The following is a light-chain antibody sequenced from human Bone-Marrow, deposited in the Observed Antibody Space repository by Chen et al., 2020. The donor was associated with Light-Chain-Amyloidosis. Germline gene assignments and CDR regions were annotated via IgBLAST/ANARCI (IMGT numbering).Light chain of an antibody. J-gene: IGLJ3*02. CDR1: NIGSTS. Sequence: SYVLTQPSSVSVAPGQTATIACGGNNIGSTSVHWYQQTPGQAPLLVVYDDSDRPSGIPERLSGANCGNTATRARSRVEAGDEAVKYGQVWERSKEHRVLGGGTKLTVL. CDR3: QVWERSKEHRV. CDR2: DDS. V-gene: IGLV3-21*02.